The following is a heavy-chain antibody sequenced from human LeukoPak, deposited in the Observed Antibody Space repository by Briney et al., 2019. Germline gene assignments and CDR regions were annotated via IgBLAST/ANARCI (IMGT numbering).Heavy chain of an antibody. CDR3: ARSIHLEPLFFDY. V-gene: IGHV4-59*08. D-gene: IGHD1-14*01. J-gene: IGHJ4*02. Sequence: SETLSLTCTVSGGSISSYYWSWIRQPPGKGLEWIGYIYYSGSTNYNPSLKSRVTISVDTSKNQFSLKVSSVTAADTAVYYCARSIHLEPLFFDYWGQGTLVTVSS. CDR2: IYYSGST. CDR1: GGSISSYY.